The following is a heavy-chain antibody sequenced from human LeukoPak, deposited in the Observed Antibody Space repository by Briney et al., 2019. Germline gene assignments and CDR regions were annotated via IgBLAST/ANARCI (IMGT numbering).Heavy chain of an antibody. J-gene: IGHJ4*02. CDR3: ARTSSLYDFWSGYFPHFDY. D-gene: IGHD3-3*01. CDR1: GGSISSYY. V-gene: IGHV4-59*01. CDR2: IYYSGST. Sequence: KSSETLSLTCTVSGGSISSYYWSWIRQPPGKGLEWIGYIYYSGSTNYNPSLKSRVTISVDTSKNQFSLKLSSVTAADTAVYYCARTSSLYDFWSGYFPHFDYWGQGTLVTVSS.